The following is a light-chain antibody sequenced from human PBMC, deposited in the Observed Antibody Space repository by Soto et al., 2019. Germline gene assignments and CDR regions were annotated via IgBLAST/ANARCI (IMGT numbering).Light chain of an antibody. J-gene: IGKJ4*01. CDR3: QQYGNSIT. Sequence: EIVLTQSPGIVSLSPGERATLSCRASQSVRSSYLAWYQQKFGQAPRLLIYGTYIRAAGIPDRSSGSGSGTDFTLTISRLEPEDFALYYCQQYGNSITFGGGTKVEIK. CDR1: QSVRSSY. CDR2: GTY. V-gene: IGKV3-20*01.